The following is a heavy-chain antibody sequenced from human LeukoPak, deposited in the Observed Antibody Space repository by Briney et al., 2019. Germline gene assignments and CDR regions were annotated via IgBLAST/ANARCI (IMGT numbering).Heavy chain of an antibody. Sequence: SETLSLTCTVSGGSISSSSYYWGWIRQPPGKGLEWIGSIYYSGSTYYNPSLKSRVTISVDTSKNQFSLKLSSVTAADTAVYYCAREGRGYKVAKFDYWGQGTLVTVSS. D-gene: IGHD3-22*01. J-gene: IGHJ4*02. CDR2: IYYSGST. CDR1: GGSISSSSYY. V-gene: IGHV4-39*02. CDR3: AREGRGYKVAKFDY.